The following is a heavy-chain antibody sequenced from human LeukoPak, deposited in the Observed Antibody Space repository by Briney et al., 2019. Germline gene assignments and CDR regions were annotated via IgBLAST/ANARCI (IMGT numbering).Heavy chain of an antibody. CDR1: GGSFSGYY. Sequence: SETLSLTCAVYGGSFSGYYWSWIRQPPGKGLEWIGEINHSGSTNYNPSLKSRVTISVDRSKNQFSLKLSSVTAADTAVYYCARVPDYDKAFDIWGQGTMVTVSS. CDR3: ARVPDYDKAFDI. V-gene: IGHV4-34*01. D-gene: IGHD3-22*01. CDR2: INHSGST. J-gene: IGHJ3*02.